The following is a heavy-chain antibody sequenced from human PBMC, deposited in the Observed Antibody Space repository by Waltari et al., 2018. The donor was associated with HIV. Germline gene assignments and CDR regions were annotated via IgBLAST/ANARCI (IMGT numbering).Heavy chain of an antibody. CDR2: INLNSGNR. V-gene: IGHV1-8*01. J-gene: IGHJ4*02. CDR3: VRVAGSIDY. Sequence: QVRLVQSGAEVKKPGASVKVSCKAAGYTFPRYDINWVRQATGQGIEWMGWINLNSGNRGYAQKFQGRVTLTKDSTITTAFMELSDLRSDDTAIYYCVRVAGSIDYWGQGTLVTVSS. CDR1: GYTFPRYD.